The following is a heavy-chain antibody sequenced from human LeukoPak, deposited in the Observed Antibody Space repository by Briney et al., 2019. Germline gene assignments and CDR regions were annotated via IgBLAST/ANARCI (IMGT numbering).Heavy chain of an antibody. Sequence: SQTLSLTCPVSSGSISSGVYYWSWIRQHPGKGLEWIGYIYYSGSTYYNPSLKSRVTISVDTSKNQFSLKLSSVTAADTAVYYCARGVRWLQLSYFDYWGQGTLVTVSS. CDR3: ARGVRWLQLSYFDY. CDR2: IYYSGST. D-gene: IGHD3-16*02. CDR1: SGSISSGVYY. V-gene: IGHV4-31*03. J-gene: IGHJ4*02.